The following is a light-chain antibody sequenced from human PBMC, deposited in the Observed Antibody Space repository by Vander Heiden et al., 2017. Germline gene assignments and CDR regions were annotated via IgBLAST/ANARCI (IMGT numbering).Light chain of an antibody. CDR3: LQLNSYPWT. V-gene: IGKV1-9*01. CDR2: EVS. J-gene: IGKJ1*01. Sequence: DTQLTQSPSFLSASVGDRVTITCRVSQDISSYFAWYQQKPGKAPKLLIYEVSTLQSGVPSRFSGGGSGTEFTLTISSLQPEDFATYYCLQLNSYPWTFGQGTKVEIK. CDR1: QDISSY.